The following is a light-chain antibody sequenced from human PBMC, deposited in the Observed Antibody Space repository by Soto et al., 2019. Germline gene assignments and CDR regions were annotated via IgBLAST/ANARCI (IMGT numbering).Light chain of an antibody. J-gene: IGLJ1*01. CDR2: EVS. CDR1: SSDVGGYNY. Sequence: QSALTQPASVSGSPGQSITISCTGTSSDVGGYNYVSWYQQHPGKAPKLMIYEVSNRPSGVSNRFSGSKSDNTASLTIPGLQAEDEADYYCSSYTSSSTAVFGTGTKLTVL. CDR3: SSYTSSSTAV. V-gene: IGLV2-14*01.